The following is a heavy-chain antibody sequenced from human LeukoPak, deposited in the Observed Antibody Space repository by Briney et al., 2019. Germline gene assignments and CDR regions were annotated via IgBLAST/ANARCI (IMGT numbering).Heavy chain of an antibody. CDR3: AKANLPVVVPAASYYFDY. CDR1: GFTFDDYA. Sequence: GGSLRLSCAASGFTFDDYAIHWVRQAPGKGLEWVSGISWNSGSIGYADSVKGRFTISRDNAKNSLYLQMNSLRAEDTALYYCAKANLPVVVPAASYYFDYWGQGTLVTVSS. J-gene: IGHJ4*02. V-gene: IGHV3-9*01. CDR2: ISWNSGSI. D-gene: IGHD2-2*01.